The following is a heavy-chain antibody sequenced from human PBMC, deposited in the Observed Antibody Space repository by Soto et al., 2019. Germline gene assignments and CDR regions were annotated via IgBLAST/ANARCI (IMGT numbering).Heavy chain of an antibody. CDR1: GGSFSGYY. J-gene: IGHJ6*03. CDR2: INHSGST. Sequence: QVQLQQWGAGLLKPSETLSLTCAVYGGSFSGYYWSWIRQPPGKGLECIGEINHSGSTNYNPSLKSRVTISVDTSKNQFSLKLSSVTAADTAVYYCARGRRYCSSTSCYRLYYYMDVWGKGTTVTVSS. CDR3: ARGRRYCSSTSCYRLYYYMDV. D-gene: IGHD2-2*02. V-gene: IGHV4-34*01.